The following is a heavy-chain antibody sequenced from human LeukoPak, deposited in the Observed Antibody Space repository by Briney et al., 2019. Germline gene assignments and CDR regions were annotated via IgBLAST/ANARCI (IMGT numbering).Heavy chain of an antibody. J-gene: IGHJ2*01. CDR2: IFHSGST. Sequence: SGTLSLTCAVSGGSIRISSSNWWCWVCQPPGKGLEWIGEIFHSGSTNYNPSLKSRVTISVAKSKNQFSLKLSSLTAADTAVYYCARDLHGGNSFTSDWYFDLWGRGTLVIVSS. V-gene: IGHV4-4*02. D-gene: IGHD4-23*01. CDR3: ARDLHGGNSFTSDWYFDL. CDR1: GGSIRISSSNW.